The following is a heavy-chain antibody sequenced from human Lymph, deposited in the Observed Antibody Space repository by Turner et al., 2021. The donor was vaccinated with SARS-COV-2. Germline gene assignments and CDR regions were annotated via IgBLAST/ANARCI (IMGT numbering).Heavy chain of an antibody. CDR1: GFTFSSYV. Sequence: QVQLVASGGGVVQTGRSLRLSCAASGFTFSSYVMHWVRQAPGKGLEWVAVIWYDGSNKYYADSVKGRFIISRDNSKNTLYLQRNSLRAEDKAVYYCARGLGRSWYSGGFDYWGQGTLVTVSS. V-gene: IGHV3-33*01. CDR2: IWYDGSNK. D-gene: IGHD6-13*01. CDR3: ARGLGRSWYSGGFDY. J-gene: IGHJ4*02.